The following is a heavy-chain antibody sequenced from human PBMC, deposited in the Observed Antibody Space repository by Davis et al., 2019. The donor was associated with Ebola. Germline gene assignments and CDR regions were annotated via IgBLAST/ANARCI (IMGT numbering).Heavy chain of an antibody. CDR3: TTGGWGFGMDV. CDR1: GFVFDDHT. J-gene: IGHJ6*02. D-gene: IGHD1-26*01. CDR2: INWNSAFI. V-gene: IGHV3-9*01. Sequence: SLKISCTGSGFVFDDHTVHWVRQAPGKGLEWVAGINWNSAFIVYVDSVKGRFTISRDNAKNSLYLRMNSLRGEDTAVYYCTTGGWGFGMDVWGQGTTVNVSS.